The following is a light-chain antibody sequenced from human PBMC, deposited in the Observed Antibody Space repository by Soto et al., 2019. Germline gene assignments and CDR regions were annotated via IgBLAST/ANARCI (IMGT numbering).Light chain of an antibody. V-gene: IGKV1-5*03. Sequence: DIQMTQSPSTLSASAGDIVTITCRASQNIDSGLAWYQQKPGKAPKLLIYKASTLESGVPLRFSGSGSGTEFTLTITSLQPDDFATYYCQQYHFFWTFGQGTRVEIK. CDR2: KAS. CDR3: QQYHFFWT. J-gene: IGKJ1*01. CDR1: QNIDSG.